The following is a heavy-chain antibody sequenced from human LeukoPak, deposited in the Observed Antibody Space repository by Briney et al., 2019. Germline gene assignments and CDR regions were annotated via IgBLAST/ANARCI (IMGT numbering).Heavy chain of an antibody. Sequence: GGSLRLSCAASGFTFSSHAMSWVRQAPGKGLEWVSSLSGSGGTTYHADSVKGRFILSRDNSKNTLYLQLNSLRAEDTAVYYCAKGGSTSRVTTSRVVFGYYYYLDVWGKGTPVTVSS. D-gene: IGHD4-17*01. CDR2: LSGSGGTT. CDR1: GFTFSSHA. V-gene: IGHV3-23*01. J-gene: IGHJ6*03. CDR3: AKGGSTSRVTTSRVVFGYYYYLDV.